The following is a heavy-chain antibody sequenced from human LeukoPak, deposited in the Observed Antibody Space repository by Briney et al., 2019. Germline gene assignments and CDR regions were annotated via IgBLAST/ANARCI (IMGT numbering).Heavy chain of an antibody. CDR3: ARATYYYDSSGYYWEGNWFDP. CDR1: GGSISSSSYY. V-gene: IGHV4-39*07. Sequence: SETLSLTCTVSGGSISSSSYYWGWIRQPPGKGLEWIGSIYYSGSTYYNPSLKSRVTISVDTSKNQFSLKLSSVTAADTAVYYCARATYYYDSSGYYWEGNWFDPWGQGTLVTVSS. J-gene: IGHJ5*02. D-gene: IGHD3-22*01. CDR2: IYYSGST.